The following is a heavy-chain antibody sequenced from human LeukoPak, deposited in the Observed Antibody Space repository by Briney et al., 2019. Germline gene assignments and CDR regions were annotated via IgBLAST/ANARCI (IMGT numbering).Heavy chain of an antibody. J-gene: IGHJ4*02. D-gene: IGHD3-10*01. Sequence: ASVKVSCKASGGTFSSYAINWVRQATGQGLEWMGWMNPNSGNTGYAQKFQGRVTMTRNTSISTAYMELSSLRSEDTAVYYCARGYGSGSYYRYYFDYWGQGTLVTVSS. CDR2: MNPNSGNT. CDR3: ARGYGSGSYYRYYFDY. V-gene: IGHV1-8*02. CDR1: GGTFSSYA.